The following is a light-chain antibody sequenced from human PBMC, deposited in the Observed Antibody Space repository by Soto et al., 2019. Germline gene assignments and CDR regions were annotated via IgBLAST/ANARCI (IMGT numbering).Light chain of an antibody. V-gene: IGLV2-14*01. CDR1: SSDVGSYNY. J-gene: IGLJ2*01. Sequence: QSALTQPASVSGSPGQSITLSCTGTSSDVGSYNYVSWYQQHPGKAPKLMIYDVSNRPSGVPNRFSGSKSGNTASLTISGLQAEDEADYYCSSYTSSSTPVVFGAGTKLTVL. CDR2: DVS. CDR3: SSYTSSSTPVV.